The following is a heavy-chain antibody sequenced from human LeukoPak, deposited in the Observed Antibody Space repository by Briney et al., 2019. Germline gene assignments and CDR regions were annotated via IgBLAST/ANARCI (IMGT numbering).Heavy chain of an antibody. D-gene: IGHD2-2*01. CDR2: INPNSGGT. Sequence: ASVKVSCKASGYTFNGYYMHWVRQAPGQGLEWMGWINPNSGGTNYAQKFQGRVTMTRDTSISTAYMELSSLRSEDTAVYYCARGKYQLRPPAHFDYWGQGTLVTVSS. J-gene: IGHJ4*02. CDR1: GYTFNGYY. V-gene: IGHV1-2*02. CDR3: ARGKYQLRPPAHFDY.